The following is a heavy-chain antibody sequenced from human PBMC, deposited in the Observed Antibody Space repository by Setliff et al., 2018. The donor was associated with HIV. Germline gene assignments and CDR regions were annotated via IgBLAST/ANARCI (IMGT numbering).Heavy chain of an antibody. J-gene: IGHJ3*02. CDR3: TSYYTDYPRAFDI. Sequence: SVKVSCKASGGTFSSYAVSWVRQALGQGLEWMGGITPIFGTANYAQKFQGRVTITADESTSTAYMELSSLRSEDTAVYFCTSYYTDYPRAFDIWGQGTMVTV. CDR2: ITPIFGTA. D-gene: IGHD3-3*01. CDR1: GGTFSSYA. V-gene: IGHV1-69*13.